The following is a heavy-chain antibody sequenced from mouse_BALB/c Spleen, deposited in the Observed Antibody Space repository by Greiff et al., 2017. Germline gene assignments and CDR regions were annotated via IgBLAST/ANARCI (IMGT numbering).Heavy chain of an antibody. CDR3: ARGGYYVYYAMDY. CDR1: GFTFSSFG. V-gene: IGHV5-17*02. Sequence: EVQLVESGGGLVQPGGSRKLSCAASGFTFSSFGMHWVRQAPEKGLEWVAYISSGSSTIYYADTVKGRFTISRDNPKNTLFLQMTSLRSEDTAMYYCARGGYYVYYAMDYWGQGTSVTVSS. CDR2: ISSGSSTI. D-gene: IGHD2-3*01. J-gene: IGHJ4*01.